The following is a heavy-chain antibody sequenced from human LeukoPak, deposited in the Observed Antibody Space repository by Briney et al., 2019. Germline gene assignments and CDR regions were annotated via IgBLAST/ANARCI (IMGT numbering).Heavy chain of an antibody. D-gene: IGHD6-19*01. J-gene: IGHJ6*02. V-gene: IGHV3-74*01. Sequence: PGGSLRFSCAASGFTFSRDWMHWVRQAPGKGLVWVSRIKTDGSTATYADAVKGRFTISRDNAKNTLYLEMNSLRAEDTAVYYCAREMYSSGSLYWYYGMDVWGQGTTVTVSS. CDR2: IKTDGSTA. CDR1: GFTFSRDW. CDR3: AREMYSSGSLYWYYGMDV.